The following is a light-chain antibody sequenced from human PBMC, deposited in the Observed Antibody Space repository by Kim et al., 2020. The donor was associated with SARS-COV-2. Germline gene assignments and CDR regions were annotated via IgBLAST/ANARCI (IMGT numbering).Light chain of an antibody. J-gene: IGKJ4*01. CDR2: GAS. CDR1: QSVKNNY. Sequence: EIVLTQSPGTLSLSPGERATLSCRASQSVKNNYLAWFQKKPGQAPRLLICGASNRATGIPDRFSGSGSGTDFTLTISTLEAEDFAVYYCQQYGDSPVFGGGTKVDIK. V-gene: IGKV3-20*01. CDR3: QQYGDSPV.